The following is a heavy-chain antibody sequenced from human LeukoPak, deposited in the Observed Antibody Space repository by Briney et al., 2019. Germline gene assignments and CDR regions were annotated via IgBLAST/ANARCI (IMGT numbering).Heavy chain of an antibody. J-gene: IGHJ4*02. CDR2: IYYSGST. Sequence: SETLSLTCTVSGGSISSYYWSWIRQPPGEGLEWIGYIYYSGSTNYNPSLKSRVTISVDTSKNQFSLKLSSVTAADTAVYYCARARVTPNLAGNNYFDYWGQGTLVTVSS. CDR1: GGSISSYY. CDR3: ARARVTPNLAGNNYFDY. V-gene: IGHV4-59*08. D-gene: IGHD4-23*01.